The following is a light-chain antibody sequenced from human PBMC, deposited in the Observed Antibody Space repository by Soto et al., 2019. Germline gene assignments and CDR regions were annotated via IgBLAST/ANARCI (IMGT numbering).Light chain of an antibody. CDR3: QQCYSTPST. Sequence: DIQMTQSPSSLSASIGDRVTITCRASQSISSYLNWYQQKPGKAPKLLIYDASGLQSGVPSRFSGSGSGTTFTLTISSLQPDDFATYYCQQCYSTPSTFGPGTTVDIK. CDR1: QSISSY. J-gene: IGKJ3*01. V-gene: IGKV1-39*01. CDR2: DAS.